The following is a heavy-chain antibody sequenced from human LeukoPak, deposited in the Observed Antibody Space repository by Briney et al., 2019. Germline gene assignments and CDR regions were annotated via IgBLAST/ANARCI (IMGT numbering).Heavy chain of an antibody. Sequence: SETLSLTCAVYGGSFSGYYWSWIRQPPGKGLEWFGEINHSGSTNYNPSLKSRVTISVDTSKNQFSLKLSSVTAADTAVYYCARRIQLWLHYFDYWGQGTLVTVSS. CDR1: GGSFSGYY. CDR2: INHSGST. CDR3: ARRIQLWLHYFDY. J-gene: IGHJ4*02. V-gene: IGHV4-34*01. D-gene: IGHD5-18*01.